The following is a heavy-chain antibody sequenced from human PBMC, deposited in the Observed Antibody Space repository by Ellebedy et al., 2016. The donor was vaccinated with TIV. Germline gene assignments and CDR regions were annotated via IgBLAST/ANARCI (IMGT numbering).Heavy chain of an antibody. V-gene: IGHV1-69*10. CDR2: IISILGTA. J-gene: IGHJ4*02. Sequence: ASVKVSCKASGVTFSRYGISWVRQAPGQGLEWMGGIISILGTAHYAQKFQGRVTITADISTSTAYMELSSRRSDDTAMYYCATYGSGTYASFDYWGQGTLVTVSS. D-gene: IGHD3-10*01. CDR3: ATYGSGTYASFDY. CDR1: GVTFSRYG.